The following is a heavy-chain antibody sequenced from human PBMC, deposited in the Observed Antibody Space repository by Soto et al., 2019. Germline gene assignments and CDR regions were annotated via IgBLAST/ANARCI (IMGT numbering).Heavy chain of an antibody. CDR2: ISYDGSNK. V-gene: IGHV3-30*18. J-gene: IGHJ6*02. D-gene: IGHD5-18*01. Sequence: GGSLRLSCAASGFTFSSYGMHWVRQAPGKGLEWVAVISYDGSNKYYADSVKGRFTISRDNSKNTLYLQMNSLRAEDTAVYYCAKVRLDVDTAMKRADYYYGMDVWGQGTTVTVSS. CDR1: GFTFSSYG. CDR3: AKVRLDVDTAMKRADYYYGMDV.